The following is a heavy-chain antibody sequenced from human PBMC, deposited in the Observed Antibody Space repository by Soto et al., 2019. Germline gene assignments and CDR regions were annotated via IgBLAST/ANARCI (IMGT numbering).Heavy chain of an antibody. CDR1: GFSLSSNAVG. Sequence: QITLKESGPTLLKPTQTHTLTCTFSGFSLSSNAVGVNWIRQPPGKALEWLALIYWNDDNHYSPSLRSRLTITKDTSKNQVVLTMTNVDPVDTATDYSAHGSGWLSDYWGPGTRVTVSS. D-gene: IGHD6-19*01. CDR2: IYWNDDN. V-gene: IGHV2-5*01. J-gene: IGHJ4*02. CDR3: AHGSGWLSDY.